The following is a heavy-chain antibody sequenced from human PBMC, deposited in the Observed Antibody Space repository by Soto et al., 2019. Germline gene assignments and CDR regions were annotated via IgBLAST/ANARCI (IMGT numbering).Heavy chain of an antibody. J-gene: IGHJ4*02. D-gene: IGHD3-10*01. CDR3: TRAYGGITMVRGVSPFDY. V-gene: IGHV3-49*03. Sequence: GGSLRLSCTASGFTFGDYAMSWFRQAPGKGLEWVGFIISKAYGGTTEYAASVKGRFTISRDDSKSIAYLQMNSLKTEDTAVYYCTRAYGGITMVRGVSPFDYWGQGTLVTVSS. CDR1: GFTFGDYA. CDR2: IISKAYGGTT.